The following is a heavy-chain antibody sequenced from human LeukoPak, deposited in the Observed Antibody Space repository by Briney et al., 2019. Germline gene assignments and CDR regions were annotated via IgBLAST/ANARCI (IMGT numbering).Heavy chain of an antibody. V-gene: IGHV1-69*13. J-gene: IGHJ4*02. D-gene: IGHD2-2*02. CDR1: GGTFSSYA. Sequence: ASVKVSCKASGGTFSSYAISWVRQAPGQGLEWMGGIIPIFGTANYAQKFQGRVTITADESTSTAYMELNSLRAEDTALYYCARDHCSSASCSTPPSYWGQGTLVTVSS. CDR2: IIPIFGTA. CDR3: ARDHCSSASCSTPPSY.